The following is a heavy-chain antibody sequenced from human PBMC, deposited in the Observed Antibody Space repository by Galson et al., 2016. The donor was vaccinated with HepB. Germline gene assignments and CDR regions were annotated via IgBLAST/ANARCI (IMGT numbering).Heavy chain of an antibody. CDR2: IYFSGST. Sequence: ETLSLTCTVSGGSISSTSYYWGWIRQPPGKGLEWIGSIYFSGSTYFNPSLKSRVTISVDTSKNQFSLKLSSVTATDTALYFCAGQGDGDGVGLDCWGQGTLVTVSS. CDR1: GGSISSTSYY. CDR3: AGQGDGDGVGLDC. J-gene: IGHJ4*02. V-gene: IGHV4-39*01. D-gene: IGHD3-10*01.